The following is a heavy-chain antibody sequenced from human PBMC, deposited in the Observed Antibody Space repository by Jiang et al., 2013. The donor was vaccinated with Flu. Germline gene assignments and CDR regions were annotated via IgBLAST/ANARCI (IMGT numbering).Heavy chain of an antibody. Sequence: ESGGGLVQPGGSLRLSCAASGFTFSSYAMSWVRQAPGKGLEWVSAISGSGGSTYYADSVKGRFTISRDNSKNTLYLQMNSLRAEDTAVYYCAKELRKRYDSSGYYKNTLNAFDIWAKGQWSPSLQ. CDR1: GFTFSSYA. CDR3: AKELRKRYDSSGYYKNTLNAFDI. V-gene: IGHV3-23*01. CDR2: ISGSGGST. J-gene: IGHJ3*02. D-gene: IGHD3-22*01.